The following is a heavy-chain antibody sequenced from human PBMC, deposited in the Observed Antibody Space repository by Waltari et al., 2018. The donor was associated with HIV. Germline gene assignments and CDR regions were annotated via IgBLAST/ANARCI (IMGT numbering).Heavy chain of an antibody. CDR2: ISSGDSTV. CDR3: AREGYYDSSAYYYLDY. Sequence: EVQLVESGGGLVQPGGSLRLSCAASGFTFSSYEMNWVRQAPGKGLEWGSYISSGDSTVYYADSVQGRFTISRDNAKNSLYLQMNSLRAEDTAVYYCAREGYYDSSAYYYLDYWGQGTLVTVSS. CDR1: GFTFSSYE. D-gene: IGHD3-22*01. J-gene: IGHJ4*02. V-gene: IGHV3-48*03.